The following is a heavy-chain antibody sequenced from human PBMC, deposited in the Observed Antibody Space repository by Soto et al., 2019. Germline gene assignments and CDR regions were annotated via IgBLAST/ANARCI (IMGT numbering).Heavy chain of an antibody. CDR2: MNPGSGDT. CDR3: ARMESFGSLNWFDP. V-gene: IGHV1-8*01. CDR1: GYTFTNND. Sequence: AAVKVSCKASGYTFTNNDVSWVRQATGQGLEWMGWMNPGSGDTGYAQKFQGRVTMTRDISIATAYMELNSLTAEDTAIYYCARMESFGSLNWFDPWGQGTLVTVSS. D-gene: IGHD5-18*01. J-gene: IGHJ5*02.